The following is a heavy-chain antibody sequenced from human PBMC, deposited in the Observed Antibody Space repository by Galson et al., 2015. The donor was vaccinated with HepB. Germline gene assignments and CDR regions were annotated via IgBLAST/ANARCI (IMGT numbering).Heavy chain of an antibody. V-gene: IGHV3-7*01. Sequence: SLRLSCAASGFTFSSYWMSWVRQASGKGLEWVANIKQDGSEKYYVDSVKGRFTISRDNAKNSLYLQMNSLRAEDTAVYYCARVPVRLYCSGGSCYFIRYYYYYYYGMDVWGQGTTVTVSS. CDR1: GFTFSSYW. CDR2: IKQDGSEK. D-gene: IGHD2-15*01. J-gene: IGHJ6*02. CDR3: ARVPVRLYCSGGSCYFIRYYYYYYYGMDV.